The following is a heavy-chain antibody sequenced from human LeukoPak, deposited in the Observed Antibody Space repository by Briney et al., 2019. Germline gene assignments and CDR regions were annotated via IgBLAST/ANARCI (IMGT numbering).Heavy chain of an antibody. J-gene: IGHJ6*02. CDR3: ARLGYPYGMDV. CDR2: IYSGGST. V-gene: IGHV3-53*01. CDR1: GFSVSSKY. D-gene: IGHD1-1*01. Sequence: GGSPRLSCAASGFSVSSKYMSWVRQAPGKGLEWVSVIYSGGSTYYADSVRGRFTISRDNSKNTVDLQMNSLRAEDTAVYYCARLGYPYGMDVWGQGTTVTVSS.